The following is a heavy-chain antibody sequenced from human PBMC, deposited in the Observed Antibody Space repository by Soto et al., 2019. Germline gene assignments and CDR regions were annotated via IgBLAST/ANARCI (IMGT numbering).Heavy chain of an antibody. CDR1: GFTFSSYS. J-gene: IGHJ5*02. Sequence: EVQLVESGGGLVQPGGSLRLSCAASGFTFSSYSMNWARQAPGKGLEWVAYISIGTSTIYYAASVKGRFTISRDDAKNSLYLQMNSLRDEDTAVYYCARDNGMAGSFDPWGQGTLVTVSS. V-gene: IGHV3-48*02. CDR3: ARDNGMAGSFDP. CDR2: ISIGTSTI. D-gene: IGHD2-8*01.